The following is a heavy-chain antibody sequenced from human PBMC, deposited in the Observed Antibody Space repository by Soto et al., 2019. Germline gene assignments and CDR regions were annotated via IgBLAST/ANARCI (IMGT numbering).Heavy chain of an antibody. J-gene: IGHJ3*02. CDR1: GYSFTSYW. CDR3: ATSQEVATQSADAFDI. D-gene: IGHD5-12*01. Sequence: GESLKISCKGSGYSFTSYWIGWVRQMPGKGLEWMGIIYPGDSDTRYSPSFQGQVTISADKSISTAYLQWSSLKASDTAMYYCATSQEVATQSADAFDIWGQGTMVTVSS. CDR2: IYPGDSDT. V-gene: IGHV5-51*01.